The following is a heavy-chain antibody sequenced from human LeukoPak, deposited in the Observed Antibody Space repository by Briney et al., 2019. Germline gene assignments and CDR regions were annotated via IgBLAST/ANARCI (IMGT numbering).Heavy chain of an antibody. Sequence: SETLSLTCTVSGGSISSGGYYWSWIRQHPGKGLEWIGYIYYSGSTYYNPSLKSRVTISVDTSKNQFSLKLSSVTAADTAVYYCARRISYCGGDCYLNWFDPWGQGTLVTVSS. J-gene: IGHJ5*02. CDR3: ARRISYCGGDCYLNWFDP. D-gene: IGHD2-21*02. CDR1: GGSISSGGYY. CDR2: IYYSGST. V-gene: IGHV4-31*03.